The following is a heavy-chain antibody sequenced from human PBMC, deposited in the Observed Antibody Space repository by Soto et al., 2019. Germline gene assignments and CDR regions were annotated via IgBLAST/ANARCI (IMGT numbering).Heavy chain of an antibody. Sequence: QVQLVQSAAELKKPGASVNVSCMTSGYTFTTYDITWVRQAPGQGLEWMGWINGYSGTTDYAQKFQGRVTMTTDTSRGIAFMELSRLNFDDTGVYFCERKMSGWPKFDWWGQGTLVTVSS. CDR1: GYTFTTYD. J-gene: IGHJ4*02. CDR2: INGYSGTT. CDR3: ERKMSGWPKFDW. V-gene: IGHV1-18*04. D-gene: IGHD6-19*01.